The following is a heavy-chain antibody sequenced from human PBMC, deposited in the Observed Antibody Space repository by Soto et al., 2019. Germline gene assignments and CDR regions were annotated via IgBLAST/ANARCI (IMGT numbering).Heavy chain of an antibody. CDR3: ARGADYCSSSSSCFEGYYYYMDV. CDR1: GDSISSYY. V-gene: IGHV4-59*08. CDR2: VFYTGST. D-gene: IGHD2-2*01. J-gene: IGHJ6*03. Sequence: SETLSLTCPVSGDSISSYYWSWIRQPPGKGLEWIGLVFYTGSTNYNPSLRSRVTTAVDTSKNQFSLKLRSVTAADTAVYYCARGADYCSSSSSCFEGYYYYMDVWGKGTTVTVSS.